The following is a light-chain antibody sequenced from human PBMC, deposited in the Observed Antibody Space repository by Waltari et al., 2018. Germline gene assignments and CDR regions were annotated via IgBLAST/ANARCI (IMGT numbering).Light chain of an antibody. CDR3: QHYGNSRWT. CDR1: QSISSY. Sequence: DIQMTQSPSSLSASVGDRVTITCRASQSISSYLNWYQQKPGIAPKLLIYAASSLQSGVPSRFSGSGSGTDFTLTISTVEPEDFAVYHCQHYGNSRWTFGQGT. J-gene: IGKJ1*01. CDR2: AAS. V-gene: IGKV1-39*01.